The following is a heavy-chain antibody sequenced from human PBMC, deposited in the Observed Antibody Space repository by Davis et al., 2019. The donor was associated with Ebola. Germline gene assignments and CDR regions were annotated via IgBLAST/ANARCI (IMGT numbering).Heavy chain of an antibody. V-gene: IGHV3-30*04. CDR3: ARGGETLDY. Sequence: GESLKISCAASGFTFSSYAMHWVRQAPGKGLEWVAVISYDGSNKYYADSVKGRFTISRDNSKNTRYLQMNSLRAEDTAVYYCARGGETLDYWGQGTLVTVSS. D-gene: IGHD3-16*01. J-gene: IGHJ4*02. CDR1: GFTFSSYA. CDR2: ISYDGSNK.